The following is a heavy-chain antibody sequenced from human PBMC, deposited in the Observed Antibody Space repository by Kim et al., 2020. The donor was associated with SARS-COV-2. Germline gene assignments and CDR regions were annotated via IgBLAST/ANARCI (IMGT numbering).Heavy chain of an antibody. J-gene: IGHJ4*02. CDR3: ARGTGSYGFDS. V-gene: IGHV3-74*03. CDR2: INADRSVI. Sequence: GVSLRLSCAASGFTFSSHWMHWVRQAPGKGLVWVSRINADRSVIQYSGSVKGRFTISRDNARSTVDLQMNSLRPEDTAVYYCARGTGSYGFDSWGQGVLVAVSS. CDR1: GFTFSSHW. D-gene: IGHD3-10*01.